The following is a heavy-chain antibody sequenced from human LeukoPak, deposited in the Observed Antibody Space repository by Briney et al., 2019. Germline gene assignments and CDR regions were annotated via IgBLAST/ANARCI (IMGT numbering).Heavy chain of an antibody. Sequence: GGSLRLSCAASGFTFSSYSMNWVRQAPGRGLEWVSSISSSSSYIYYADSVKGRFTISRDNAKNSLYLQMNSLRAEDTAVYYCARDGVAVAGTGSYGMDVWGQGTTVTVSS. CDR1: GFTFSSYS. CDR3: ARDGVAVAGTGSYGMDV. V-gene: IGHV3-21*01. J-gene: IGHJ6*02. D-gene: IGHD6-19*01. CDR2: ISSSSSYI.